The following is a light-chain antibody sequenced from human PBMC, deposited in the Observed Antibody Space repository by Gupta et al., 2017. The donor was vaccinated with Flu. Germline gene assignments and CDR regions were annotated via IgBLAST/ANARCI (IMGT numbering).Light chain of an antibody. CDR2: VNSDGSH. Sequence: QLVLTQSPSASASLGSSVTLTCTLSSWHNSYAIAWHQQQPEKGPRYLMKVNSDGSHSKGDGIPDRFSGSSSGAERYLTIASHQAEDEADYCCQTWGTGIRVFGGGTKLTVL. J-gene: IGLJ3*02. CDR1: SWHNSYA. V-gene: IGLV4-69*01. CDR3: QTWGTGIRV.